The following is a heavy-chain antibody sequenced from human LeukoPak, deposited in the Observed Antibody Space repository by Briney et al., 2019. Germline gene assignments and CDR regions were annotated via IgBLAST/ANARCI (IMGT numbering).Heavy chain of an antibody. CDR3: ARGRGNDDYVWGPGLMDINPSYNWFDP. CDR2: IYYSGST. V-gene: IGHV4-39*07. Sequence: PSETLSLTCTVSGGSISSSSYYWGWIRQPPGKGLEWIGSIYYSGSTYYNPSLKSRVTISVDTSKNQFSLKLSSVTAADTAVYYCARGRGNDDYVWGPGLMDINPSYNWFDPWGQGTLVTVSS. CDR1: GGSISSSSYY. J-gene: IGHJ5*02. D-gene: IGHD3-16*01.